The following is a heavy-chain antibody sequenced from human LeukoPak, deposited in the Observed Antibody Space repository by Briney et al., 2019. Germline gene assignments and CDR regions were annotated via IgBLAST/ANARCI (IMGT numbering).Heavy chain of an antibody. Sequence: PGGSLRLSCAASGFTFSRYTMNWVRQAPGKGLEWVSSISSSSSYIYYADSVKGRFTISRDNAQNSLYLQMNSLRADDTAVYYCATHSGGYGGQGTLVTVSS. V-gene: IGHV3-21*04. CDR3: ATHSGGY. CDR1: GFTFSRYT. J-gene: IGHJ4*02. D-gene: IGHD3-16*01. CDR2: ISSSSSYI.